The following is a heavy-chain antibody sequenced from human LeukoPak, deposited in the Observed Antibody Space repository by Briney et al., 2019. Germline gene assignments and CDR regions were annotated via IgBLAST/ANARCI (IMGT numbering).Heavy chain of an antibody. V-gene: IGHV3-49*03. D-gene: IGHD5-18*01. J-gene: IGHJ4*02. Sequence: GGSLRLSCTGSGFTFGDYDLSWFRQAPGKGLEWVGFIRSKAYSGTTEYAASVKGRFSISRDDSKSIAYLQMNSLKTEDTAVYYCSTRGYSYGYIVDYWGQGTLVTVSS. CDR3: STRGYSYGYIVDY. CDR2: IRSKAYSGTT. CDR1: GFTFGDYD.